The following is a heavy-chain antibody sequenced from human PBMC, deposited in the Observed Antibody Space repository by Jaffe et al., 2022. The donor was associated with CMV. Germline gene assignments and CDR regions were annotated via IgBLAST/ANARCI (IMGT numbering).Heavy chain of an antibody. D-gene: IGHD6-19*01. CDR1: GASVSNYH. Sequence: QVQLQESGPGLVKPSETLSLTCSVSGASVSNYHWSWIRQPPGKGLEWIAYLTRSGDTIYNPSLSSRVAISLDTSKNQVSLKMTSVTAADTAMYYCARGAVAILNYWGQGILVTVSS. J-gene: IGHJ4*02. CDR2: LTRSGDT. CDR3: ARGAVAILNY. V-gene: IGHV4-59*02.